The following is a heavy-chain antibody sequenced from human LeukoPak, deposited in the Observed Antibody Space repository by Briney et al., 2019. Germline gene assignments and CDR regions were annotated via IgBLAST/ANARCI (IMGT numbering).Heavy chain of an antibody. J-gene: IGHJ4*02. CDR3: AKAAAAPGFDF. V-gene: IGHV3-23*01. CDR1: GSTSSSYA. Sequence: GSLRLSCAASGSTSSSYALNWVRQAPGKGLEWVATVSGSGDRMYHADSVKGRFTISRDNSKNTIYLQMNRLRAEDTALYYCAKAAAAPGFDFWGQGTLVTVSS. D-gene: IGHD6-13*01. CDR2: VSGSGDRM.